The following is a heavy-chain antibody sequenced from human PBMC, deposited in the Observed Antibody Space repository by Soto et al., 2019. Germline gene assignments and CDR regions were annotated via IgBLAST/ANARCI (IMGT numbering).Heavy chain of an antibody. V-gene: IGHV4-30-4*01. CDR2: IYKSTTT. CDR1: GDSISTVDYF. CDR3: ARGRYCLTGRCFPNWFDS. D-gene: IGHD2-15*01. J-gene: IGHJ5*01. Sequence: SETLSLTCSVSGDSISTVDYFWAWIRQPPGQSLEYIGYIYKSTTTYYNPSFESRVAISLDTSKSQFSLTVTSVTAADTAVYFCARGRYCLTGRCFPNWFDSWGQGTLVT.